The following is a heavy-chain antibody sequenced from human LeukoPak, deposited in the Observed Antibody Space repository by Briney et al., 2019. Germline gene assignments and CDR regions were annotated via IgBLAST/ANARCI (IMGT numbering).Heavy chain of an antibody. V-gene: IGHV3-30*04. CDR2: ISYDGSNK. J-gene: IGHJ4*02. D-gene: IGHD2-15*01. CDR3: ARGGGYCSGGSCYPSVAYYFDY. CDR1: GFTFSSYA. Sequence: GRSLRLSCAASGFTFSSYAMHWVRQAPGKGLEWVAVISYDGSNKYYADSVKGRFTISRDNSKNTLYLQMNSLRAEDTAVYYCARGGGYCSGGSCYPSVAYYFDYWGQGTLVTVSS.